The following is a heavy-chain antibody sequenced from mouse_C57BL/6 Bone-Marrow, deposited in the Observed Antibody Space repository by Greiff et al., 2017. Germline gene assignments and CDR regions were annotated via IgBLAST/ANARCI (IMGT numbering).Heavy chain of an antibody. CDR2: IDPENGDT. CDR3: TTYIILYYFDY. J-gene: IGHJ2*01. Sequence: EVQLQQSGAELVRPGASVKLSCTASGFNIKDDYMHWVKQRHEQSLEWIGRIDPENGDTAYASKFQGKATMTADTSSNTAYLQLISLTSEDTAVYYCTTYIILYYFDYWGQGTTLTVSS. D-gene: IGHD1-1*01. V-gene: IGHV14-4*01. CDR1: GFNIKDDY.